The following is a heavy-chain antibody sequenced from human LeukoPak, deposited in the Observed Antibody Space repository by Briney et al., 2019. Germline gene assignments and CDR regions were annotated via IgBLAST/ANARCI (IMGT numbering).Heavy chain of an antibody. V-gene: IGHV3-23*01. Sequence: AGSLRLSCAASGFTFSSYAMSWVRQVPGQGLEWVSALSGSGGTAYYADSVKGRFTISRDNSKNTLYLQMNSLRAEDTAVYYCAKKGYYDGSGYYMYYFDHWGQGTLVTVSS. CDR3: AKKGYYDGSGYYMYYFDH. J-gene: IGHJ4*02. D-gene: IGHD3-22*01. CDR1: GFTFSSYA. CDR2: LSGSGGTA.